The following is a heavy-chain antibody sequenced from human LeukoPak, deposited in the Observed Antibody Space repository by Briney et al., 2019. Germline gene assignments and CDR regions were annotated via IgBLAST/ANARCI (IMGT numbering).Heavy chain of an antibody. CDR3: ARADGGWYYFDY. V-gene: IGHV4-61*02. J-gene: IGHJ4*02. CDR2: IYTSGST. D-gene: IGHD6-19*01. CDR1: GGSISSGSYY. Sequence: SETLSLTCTVSGGSISSGSYYWSWIRQPAGKGLEWIRRIYTSGSTNYNPSLKSRVTISVDTSKNQFSLKLSSVTAADTAVYYCARADGGWYYFDYWGQGTLVTVSS.